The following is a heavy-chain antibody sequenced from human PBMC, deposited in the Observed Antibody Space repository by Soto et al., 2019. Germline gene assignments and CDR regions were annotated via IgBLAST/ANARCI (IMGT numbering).Heavy chain of an antibody. D-gene: IGHD6-19*01. CDR3: VKVATSGWYTFDY. CDR2: ISSNGGST. Sequence: PGGSLRLSCSASGFTFSSYAMHWVRQAPGKGLEYVSAISSNGGSTYYADSVKGRFTISRDNSKNXLYLQMSSLRAEDTAVYYCVKVATSGWYTFDYWGQGTLVTVSS. CDR1: GFTFSSYA. J-gene: IGHJ4*02. V-gene: IGHV3-64D*06.